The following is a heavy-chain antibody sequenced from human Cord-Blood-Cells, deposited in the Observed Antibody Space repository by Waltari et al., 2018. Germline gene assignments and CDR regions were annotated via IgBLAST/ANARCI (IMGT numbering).Heavy chain of an antibody. V-gene: IGHV4-30-2*01. CDR3: ARVVTIFGVVNSDAFDI. CDR1: GGSISSGGYS. J-gene: IGHJ3*02. CDR2: IYHSGST. Sequence: QLQLQESGSGLVKPSQTLSLTCAVSGGSISSGGYSWSWFRQPPGKGLEWIGYIYHSGSTYYNPSLKSRVTISVDRSKNQFSLKLSSVTAADTAVYYCARVVTIFGVVNSDAFDIWGQGTMVTVSS. D-gene: IGHD3-3*01.